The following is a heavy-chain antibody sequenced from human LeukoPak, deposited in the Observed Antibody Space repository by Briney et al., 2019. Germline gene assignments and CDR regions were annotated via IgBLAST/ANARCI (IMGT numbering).Heavy chain of an antibody. CDR2: IYYSGST. CDR1: GGYNSSYY. V-gene: IGHV4-59*01. J-gene: IGHJ6*04. CDR3: ARDPGYNWNEWYYYCGMDV. Sequence: SETLSLTCTVAGGYNSSYYWNWIGQPPGKGLEWIGYIYYSGSTNYNPSLKSRVTISVDTSKNQFSLKLSSVTAADTAVYYCARDPGYNWNEWYYYCGMDVWGKGTTVTVSS. D-gene: IGHD1-1*01.